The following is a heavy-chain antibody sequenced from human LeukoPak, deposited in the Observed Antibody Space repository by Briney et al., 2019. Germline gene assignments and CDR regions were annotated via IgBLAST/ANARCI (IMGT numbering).Heavy chain of an antibody. J-gene: IGHJ6*02. D-gene: IGHD3-9*01. CDR2: IIPIFGTA. CDR3: ARGLRDDILTGYYRPYGMDV. V-gene: IGHV1-69*13. Sequence: SVKVSCKASGGTFSSYAISWVRQAPGQGLEWMGGIIPIFGTANYVQKFQGRVTITADESTSTAYMELSSLRSEDTAVYYCARGLRDDILTGYYRPYGMDVWGQGTTVTVSS. CDR1: GGTFSSYA.